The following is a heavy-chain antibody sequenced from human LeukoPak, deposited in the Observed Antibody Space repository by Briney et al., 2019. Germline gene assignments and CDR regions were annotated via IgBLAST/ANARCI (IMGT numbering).Heavy chain of an antibody. CDR3: ARGDSLYYFDL. Sequence: GESLRLSCVVYGLTFGDHYVSWIRQAPGKGLDWIAYISNSGTVKNYANSVRGRFTISRDSAKRSVFLRMSSLRSDDTAVYYCARGDSLYYFDLWGQGTLVSVSP. CDR2: ISNSGTVK. CDR1: GLTFGDHY. D-gene: IGHD2-21*02. V-gene: IGHV3-11*04. J-gene: IGHJ4*02.